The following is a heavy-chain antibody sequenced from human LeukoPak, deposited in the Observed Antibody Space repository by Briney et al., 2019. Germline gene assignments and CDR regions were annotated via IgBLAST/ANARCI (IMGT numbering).Heavy chain of an antibody. CDR3: ARRQYCSSTSCYGGKTYYYYYYMDV. CDR2: IYYSGST. V-gene: IGHV4-39*07. D-gene: IGHD2-2*01. CDR1: GGSISSSSYY. J-gene: IGHJ6*03. Sequence: SETLSLTCTVSGGSISSSSYYWGWIRQPPGKGLEWIGSIYYSGSTYYNPSLKSRVTISVDTSKNQFSLKVSSVTAADTAVYYCARRQYCSSTSCYGGKTYYYYYYMDVWGKGTTVTISS.